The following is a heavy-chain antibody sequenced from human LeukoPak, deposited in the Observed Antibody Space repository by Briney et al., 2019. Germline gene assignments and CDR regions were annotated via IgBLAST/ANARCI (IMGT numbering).Heavy chain of an antibody. CDR2: ISGSGGST. CDR3: AKELAECGGDCYSLLDY. Sequence: GGSLRLSCAASGFTFSSYSMSWVRRAPGRGLEWVSLISGSGGSTYYADSAKGRFTIPRANSKNTLYLQMNSLRAEDTAIYYCAKELAECGGDCYSLLDYWGQGTLVTVSS. V-gene: IGHV3-23*01. D-gene: IGHD2-21*02. CDR1: GFTFSSYS. J-gene: IGHJ4*02.